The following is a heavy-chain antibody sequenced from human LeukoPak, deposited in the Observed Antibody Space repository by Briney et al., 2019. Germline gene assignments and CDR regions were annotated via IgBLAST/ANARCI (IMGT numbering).Heavy chain of an antibody. Sequence: ASVKVSCKASGYTFTGYYMHWVRQAPGQGLEWMGWINPSSGGTNYAQKFQGWVTMTRDTSISTAYMELSRLRSDDTAVYYCARQIVVVPDTDAFDIWGQGTMVTVSS. J-gene: IGHJ3*02. CDR1: GYTFTGYY. V-gene: IGHV1-2*04. CDR3: ARQIVVVPDTDAFDI. D-gene: IGHD2-2*01. CDR2: INPSSGGT.